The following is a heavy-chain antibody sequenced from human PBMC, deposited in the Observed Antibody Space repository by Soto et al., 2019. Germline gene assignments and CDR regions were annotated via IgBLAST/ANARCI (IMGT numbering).Heavy chain of an antibody. D-gene: IGHD2-2*01. CDR2: ISSSSSYI. Sequence: GGSLRLSCAASGFTFSSYSMNWVRQAPGKGLEWVSSISSSSSYIYYADSVKGRFTISRDNAKNSLYLQMNSLRAEDTAVYYCARTSYQLLYYYYYYMDVWGKGTTVTVSS. V-gene: IGHV3-21*01. CDR1: GFTFSSYS. CDR3: ARTSYQLLYYYYYYMDV. J-gene: IGHJ6*03.